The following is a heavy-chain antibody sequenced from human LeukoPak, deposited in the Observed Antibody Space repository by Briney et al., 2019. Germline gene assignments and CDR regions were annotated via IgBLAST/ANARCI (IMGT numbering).Heavy chain of an antibody. Sequence: ASVKVSCKASGYTFTDFYMHWVRQAPGQGLEWMGWVNPNSGGTHYAQKFQGGVTMTRDTSISTAYMELSRLNSDDTAVYYCARDSATERKDSYGYTYYYYYYMDVWGKGTTVTISS. J-gene: IGHJ6*03. D-gene: IGHD5-18*01. CDR3: ARDSATERKDSYGYTYYYYYYMDV. CDR1: GYTFTDFY. CDR2: VNPNSGGT. V-gene: IGHV1-2*02.